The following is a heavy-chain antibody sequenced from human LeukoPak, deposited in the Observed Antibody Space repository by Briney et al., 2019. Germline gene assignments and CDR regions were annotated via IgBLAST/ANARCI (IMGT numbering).Heavy chain of an antibody. CDR1: GGTFSSYA. CDR3: ARSRSIWAGEPLPAWFDP. Sequence: SVKVSCKASGGTFSSYAISWVRQAPGQGLEWMGRIIPILGIANYAQKFQGRVTITADKSTSTAYMELSSLRSEDTAVYYCARSRSIWAGEPLPAWFDPWGQGTLVTVSS. V-gene: IGHV1-69*04. J-gene: IGHJ5*02. CDR2: IIPILGIA. D-gene: IGHD1-14*01.